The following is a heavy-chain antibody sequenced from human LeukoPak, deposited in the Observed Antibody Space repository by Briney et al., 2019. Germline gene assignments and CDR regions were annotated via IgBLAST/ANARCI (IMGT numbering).Heavy chain of an antibody. CDR3: TSHDYGDYPFDY. CDR2: IKSKANSYAT. D-gene: IGHD4-17*01. V-gene: IGHV3-73*01. CDR1: GFTFSGSA. J-gene: IGHJ4*02. Sequence: GGSLKLYCAASGFTFSGSALHWVRQASGKGLEWVGRIKSKANSYATADAASVRGRFTISRDDSKDPAYLQMNSLKTEDTAVYYCTSHDYGDYPFDYWGQGTLVTVSS.